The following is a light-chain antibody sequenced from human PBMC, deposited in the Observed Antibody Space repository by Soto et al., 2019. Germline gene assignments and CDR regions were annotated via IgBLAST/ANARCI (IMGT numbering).Light chain of an antibody. Sequence: QSALTQPRSVSGSPGQSVTISCTGTSSDVGGYNYVSWYQQHPGKAPKLMIYDVSKRPSGVPDRFSGSKSGNTASLTISGLQAEDGAEYYCCAYAGSDTFGFGTGTKRTVL. J-gene: IGLJ1*01. V-gene: IGLV2-11*01. CDR2: DVS. CDR1: SSDVGGYNY. CDR3: CAYAGSDTFG.